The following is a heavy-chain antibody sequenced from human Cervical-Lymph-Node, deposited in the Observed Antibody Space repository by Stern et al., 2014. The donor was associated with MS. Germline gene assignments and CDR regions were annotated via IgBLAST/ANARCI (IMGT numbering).Heavy chain of an antibody. CDR3: AKDPVYDYVWAPYSFDF. CDR1: GFNFNDYA. Sequence: EVQLVESEGGLVQPGGSLRLSCAASGFNFNDYAMSWVRQAPGKGLECVSAISGTGGSTYYADSVKGRSTISRDNSKDTLYLQMNSLRAEDSAVYYCAKDPVYDYVWAPYSFDFWGQGTLVTVSS. V-gene: IGHV3-23*04. CDR2: ISGTGGST. D-gene: IGHD3-16*01. J-gene: IGHJ4*02.